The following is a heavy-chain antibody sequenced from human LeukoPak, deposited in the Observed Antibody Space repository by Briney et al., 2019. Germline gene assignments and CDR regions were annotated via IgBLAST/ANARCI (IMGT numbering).Heavy chain of an antibody. CDR3: AREWGYGARSAYFDY. J-gene: IGHJ4*02. Sequence: ASVKVSCKASGYTFTGYYVHWVRQAPGQGLEWMGWINPNSGGTNYAQKFQGRVTMTGDTSISTAYMELSSLRSEDTAVYYCAREWGYGARSAYFDYWGQGTLVTVSS. CDR1: GYTFTGYY. D-gene: IGHD3-10*01. CDR2: INPNSGGT. V-gene: IGHV1-2*02.